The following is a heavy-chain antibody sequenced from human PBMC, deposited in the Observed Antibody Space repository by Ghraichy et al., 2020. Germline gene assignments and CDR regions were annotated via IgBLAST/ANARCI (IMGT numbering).Heavy chain of an antibody. CDR3: ARSRTTDDYKNFDY. D-gene: IGHD5-24*01. CDR1: GGSISSGGYY. Sequence: SETLSLTCTVSGGSISSGGYYWSWIRQHPGKGLEWIGYIYYSGSTYYNPSLKSRVTISVDTSKNQFSLKLSSVTAADTAVYYCARSRTTDDYKNFDYWGQGTLVTVSS. V-gene: IGHV4-31*03. CDR2: IYYSGST. J-gene: IGHJ4*02.